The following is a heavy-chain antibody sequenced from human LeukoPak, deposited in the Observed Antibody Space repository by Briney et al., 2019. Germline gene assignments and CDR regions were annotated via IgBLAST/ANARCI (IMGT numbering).Heavy chain of an antibody. CDR1: GFIFSTYS. CDR2: ISSSSTYI. D-gene: IGHD5-12*01. J-gene: IGHJ5*02. CDR3: TSLGYSNAA. V-gene: IGHV3-21*04. Sequence: PGGSLRLSCAASGFIFSTYSMNWVRQAPGKGLEWVSSISSSSTYIYYADSLKGRFTISRDNAKKSLYLQMNSLKTEDTAVYYCTSLGYSNAAWGQGTLVTVSS.